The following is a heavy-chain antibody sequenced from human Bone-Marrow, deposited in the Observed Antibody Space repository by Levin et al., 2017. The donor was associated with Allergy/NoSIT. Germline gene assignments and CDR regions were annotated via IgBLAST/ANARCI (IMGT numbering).Heavy chain of an antibody. V-gene: IGHV3-30*18. CDR1: GFTFTSYG. Sequence: GESLKISCAASGFTFTSYGIYWVRQAPGEGLEWVAVISYDGNKKYYEDSVKGRFTISRDNSKNTVYLEMNSLRVEDTAVYYCAKAMVRSYYFYGMDVWGQGTTVTVSS. J-gene: IGHJ6*02. CDR2: ISYDGNKK. CDR3: AKAMVRSYYFYGMDV. D-gene: IGHD2-8*01.